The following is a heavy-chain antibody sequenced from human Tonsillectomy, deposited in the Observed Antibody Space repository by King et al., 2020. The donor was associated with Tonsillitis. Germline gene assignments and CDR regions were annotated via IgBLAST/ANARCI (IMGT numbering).Heavy chain of an antibody. D-gene: IGHD6-6*01. CDR3: ARAGSSSDYYYYGMDV. Sequence: VQLVQSGAEVKKPGASVKVSCKASGYTFANYGISWVRQAPGQGLEWMGWISGYTGDTSYAHKVQGRVTMSADASTKTAYMELRSLRSEDTAVYYCARAGSSSDYYYYGMDVWGQGTTVTVSS. J-gene: IGHJ6*02. V-gene: IGHV1-18*01. CDR1: GYTFANYG. CDR2: ISGYTGDT.